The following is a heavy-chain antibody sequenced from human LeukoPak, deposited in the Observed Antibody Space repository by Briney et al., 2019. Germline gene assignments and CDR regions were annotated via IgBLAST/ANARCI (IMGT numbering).Heavy chain of an antibody. D-gene: IGHD4-23*01. CDR2: SRNKANTYTT. Sequence: GGSLRLSCAASGFTFSDYYMDWVRQGPGKGLEWVGRSRNKANTYTTKYAASVKGRFAISRDESKNSLYLQMNSLKTEDTAVYYCARALSTTVVTSGYWGQGILVTVSS. CDR3: ARALSTTVVTSGY. V-gene: IGHV3-72*01. CDR1: GFTFSDYY. J-gene: IGHJ4*02.